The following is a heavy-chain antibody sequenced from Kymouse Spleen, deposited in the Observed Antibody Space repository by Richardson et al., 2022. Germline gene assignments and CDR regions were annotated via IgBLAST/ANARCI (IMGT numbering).Heavy chain of an antibody. J-gene: IGHJ5*02. CDR3: ARRDSSSAFDP. Sequence: QVQLQQWGAGLLKPSETLSLTCAVYGGSFSGYYWSWIRQPPGKGLEWIGEINHSGSTNYNPSLKSRVTISVDTSKNQFSLKLSSVTAADTAVYYCARRDSSSAFDPWGQGTLVTVSS. CDR1: GGSFSGYY. V-gene: IGHV4-34*01. CDR2: INHSGST. D-gene: IGHD6-6*01.